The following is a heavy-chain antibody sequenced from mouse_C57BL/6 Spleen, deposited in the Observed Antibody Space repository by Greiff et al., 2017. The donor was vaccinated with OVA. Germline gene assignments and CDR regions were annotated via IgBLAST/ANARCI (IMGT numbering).Heavy chain of an antibody. CDR1: GYAFSSSW. J-gene: IGHJ1*03. D-gene: IGHD1-1*01. CDR3: ARERDYGSSLNV. Sequence: QVQLQQSGPELVKPGASVKISCKASGYAFSSSWMNWVKQRPGKGLEWIGRIYPGDGDTNYNGKFKGKATLTADKSSSTAYMQLSSLTSEDSAVYFCARERDYGSSLNVWGTGTTVTVSS. CDR2: IYPGDGDT. V-gene: IGHV1-82*01.